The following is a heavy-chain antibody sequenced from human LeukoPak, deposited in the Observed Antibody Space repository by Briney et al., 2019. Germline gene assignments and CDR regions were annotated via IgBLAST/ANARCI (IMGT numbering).Heavy chain of an antibody. Sequence: SGTPSLTCTVSVSGASISSSAYYWGWIRRPPGKGLEWIATINYRGSTYYTPSLKSRVTISIDTSKNQFSLNLSSVTAADTAVYYCARHSGTTADYWGQGTLVTVSS. CDR3: ARHSGTTADY. V-gene: IGHV4-39*01. CDR1: GASISSSAYY. D-gene: IGHD3-10*01. J-gene: IGHJ4*02. CDR2: INYRGST.